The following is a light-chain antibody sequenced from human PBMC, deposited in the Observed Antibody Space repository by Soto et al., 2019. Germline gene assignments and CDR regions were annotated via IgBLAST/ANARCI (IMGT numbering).Light chain of an antibody. V-gene: IGLV4-60*03. CDR2: LERSGSY. J-gene: IGLJ2*01. CDR1: SGHSTYI. Sequence: QLVLTQSSSASASLGSSVNLTCTLSSGHSTYIIAWHQQQPGQAPRYLMKLERSGSYSKGSGLPDRFSGSSSGADRYLTISNLQSEDEAGYFCETWDSKAVVFGGGTKLTVL. CDR3: ETWDSKAVV.